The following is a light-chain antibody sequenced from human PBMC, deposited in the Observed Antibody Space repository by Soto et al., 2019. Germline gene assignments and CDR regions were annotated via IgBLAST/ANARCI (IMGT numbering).Light chain of an antibody. CDR1: QSILSHY. CDR2: LAS. J-gene: IGKJ2*01. Sequence: EIVLTQSPGTLSSSPGERATLSCRASQSILSHYLAWYQQKPGQPPRLVIYLASNRATGIPDRFSGSGSGADFSLTIDRLEPEEFAVYYCQQYGSAPYTFGQGTKLEIK. CDR3: QQYGSAPYT. V-gene: IGKV3-20*01.